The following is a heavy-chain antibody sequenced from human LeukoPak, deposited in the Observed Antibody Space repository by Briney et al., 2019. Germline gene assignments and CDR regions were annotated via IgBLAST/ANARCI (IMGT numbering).Heavy chain of an antibody. CDR3: ARDRGGVYYDSSGPFDY. Sequence: GGSLRLSCAASGFTFSSYGMHWVRQAPGKGLEWVAVIWYDGSNKYSADSVKGRFTISRDNSKNTLYLQMNSLRAEDTAVYYCARDRGGVYYDSSGPFDYWGQGTLVTVSS. J-gene: IGHJ4*02. D-gene: IGHD3-22*01. V-gene: IGHV3-33*01. CDR1: GFTFSSYG. CDR2: IWYDGSNK.